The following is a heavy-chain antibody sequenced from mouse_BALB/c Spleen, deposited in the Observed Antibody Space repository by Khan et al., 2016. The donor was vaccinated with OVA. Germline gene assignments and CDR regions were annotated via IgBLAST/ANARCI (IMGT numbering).Heavy chain of an antibody. Sequence: VQLKQSGPGLVAPSQSLTITCTVYGYSLTRYGVHWVRQPPGKGLEWLGLIWAGGSTNYNWALMSRLSISIDNSKSLVFLIMNSLQTDDTAVYYCARSKYLVRYWGQGTTLTVSS. J-gene: IGHJ2*01. CDR3: ARSKYLVRY. V-gene: IGHV2-9*02. CDR2: IWAGGST. CDR1: GYSLTRYG.